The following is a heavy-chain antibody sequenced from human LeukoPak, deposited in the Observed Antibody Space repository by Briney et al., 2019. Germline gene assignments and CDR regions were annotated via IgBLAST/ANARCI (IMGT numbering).Heavy chain of an antibody. D-gene: IGHD6-19*01. CDR1: GVIVSRNF. CDR3: ARGSGSGWPLDR. V-gene: IGHV3-53*01. J-gene: IGHJ5*02. CDR2: MYAGGTT. Sequence: GGSLRLSCAASGVIVSRNFMSWVRQAPGKGLQWVAIMYAGGTTDYSDSVRGRFHISRDSSNNTLSLQVNSLRVEDTAVYYCARGSGSGWPLDRWGQGALVTVSS.